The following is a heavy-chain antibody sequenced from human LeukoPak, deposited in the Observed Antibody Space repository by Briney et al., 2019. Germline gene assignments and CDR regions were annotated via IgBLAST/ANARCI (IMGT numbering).Heavy chain of an antibody. CDR1: GFTFSSYG. D-gene: IGHD3-3*01. J-gene: IGHJ6*02. Sequence: GGSLRLSCAASGFTFSSYGMHWVRQAPGKGLEWVSVIYSGGSTYYADSVKGRFTISRDNSKNTLYLQMNSLRAEDTAVYYCARDRYDFWRNYYYGMDVWGQGTTVTVSS. CDR3: ARDRYDFWRNYYYGMDV. V-gene: IGHV3-66*01. CDR2: IYSGGST.